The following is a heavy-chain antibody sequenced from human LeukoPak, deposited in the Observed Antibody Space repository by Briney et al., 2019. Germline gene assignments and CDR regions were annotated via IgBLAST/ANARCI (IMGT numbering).Heavy chain of an antibody. Sequence: ASVKVSCKASGYTFTSYGISWVRQAPGQGLEWMGWISAYNGNTNYAQKLQGRVTMTTDTSTSTAYMELRSLRSDDTAVYYCARENDILTGYYLSWFDPWGQGTLVTVSS. CDR1: GYTFTSYG. J-gene: IGHJ5*02. D-gene: IGHD3-9*01. CDR2: ISAYNGNT. CDR3: ARENDILTGYYLSWFDP. V-gene: IGHV1-18*01.